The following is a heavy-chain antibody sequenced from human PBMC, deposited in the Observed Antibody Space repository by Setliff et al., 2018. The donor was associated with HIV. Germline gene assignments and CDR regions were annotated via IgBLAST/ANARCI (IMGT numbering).Heavy chain of an antibody. Sequence: SETLSLTCNVSGVSTSSFSYYWGWIRQPPGKGLDWIGYISYSGSTYYNPSLKSRVTLSVGTSKRQFFLNLSSATTADTAMYYCVRPSFGIGGGSMFDSWGQGIVVTVSS. D-gene: IGHD3-3*01. CDR3: VRPSFGIGGGSMFDS. V-gene: IGHV4-39*01. J-gene: IGHJ4*02. CDR1: GVSTSSFSYY. CDR2: ISYSGST.